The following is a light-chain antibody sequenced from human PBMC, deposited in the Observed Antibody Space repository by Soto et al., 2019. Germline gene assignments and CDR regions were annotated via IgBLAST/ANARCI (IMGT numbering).Light chain of an antibody. CDR1: SSDVGSYNL. V-gene: IGLV2-23*01. CDR3: CSYAGSSTYYV. CDR2: EGS. J-gene: IGLJ1*01. Sequence: SVLTQPASVSGSPGQSITISCTGTSSDVGSYNLVSWYQQHPGKAPKLMIYEGSKRLSGVSNRFSGSKSGNTASLTISGLQAEDEADYYCCSYAGSSTYYVFGTGTKVTVL.